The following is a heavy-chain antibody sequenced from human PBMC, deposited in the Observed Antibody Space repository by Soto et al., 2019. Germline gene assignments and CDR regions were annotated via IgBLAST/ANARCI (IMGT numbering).Heavy chain of an antibody. D-gene: IGHD2-2*02. V-gene: IGHV4-59*08. CDR2: IYYSGST. CDR3: ARSSYCSSTSCYKHYYYYYYMDV. J-gene: IGHJ6*03. Sequence: SETLSLTCTVSGGSISSYYWSWIRQPPGKGLEWIGYIYYSGSTNYNPSLKSRVTISVDTSKNQFSLKLSSVTAADTAVYYCARSSYCSSTSCYKHYYYYYYMDVWGKGTTVT. CDR1: GGSISSYY.